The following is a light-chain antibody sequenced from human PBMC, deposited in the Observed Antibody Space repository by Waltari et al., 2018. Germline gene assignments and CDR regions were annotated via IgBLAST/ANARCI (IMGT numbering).Light chain of an antibody. V-gene: IGLV2-14*01. CDR2: DVS. CDR3: NSYTGSSSWV. CDR1: SSAIGLYNY. Sequence: QSALTQPASVSGSPGQSITISCYGTSSAIGLYNYVSWYQQHPGKAPKLMIYDVSQRPSGVSDRFSGSKSGNTASLTISGLQAEDEADYYCNSYTGSSSWVFGGGTKVTVL. J-gene: IGLJ3*02.